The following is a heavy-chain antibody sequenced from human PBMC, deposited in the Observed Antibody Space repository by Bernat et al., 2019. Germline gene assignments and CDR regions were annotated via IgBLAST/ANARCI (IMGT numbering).Heavy chain of an antibody. V-gene: IGHV3-33*01. J-gene: IGHJ4*02. CDR2: IWYDGSNK. Sequence: QVQLVESGGGVVQPGRSLRLSCAASGFTFSNYGMHWVRQAPGKGLEWVAVIWYDGSNKYYADSVKGRFTISRDNSKNTLYLQMNSLRAEDTAVYYCARDLYGAALDYWGQGTLVTVSS. CDR1: GFTFSNYG. D-gene: IGHD6-6*01. CDR3: ARDLYGAALDY.